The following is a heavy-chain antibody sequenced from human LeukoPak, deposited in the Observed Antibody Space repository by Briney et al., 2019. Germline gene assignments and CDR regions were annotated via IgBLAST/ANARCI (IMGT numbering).Heavy chain of an antibody. Sequence: SETLSLICSVSGGSIGSRYHYWGWIRQPPGKGLEWIGSIEYSGSTYYNPSLKSRVTMSVDTSKNQFSLKLSSVTAADTAVYYCARDVPVVVVPAATLYNWFDPWGQGTLVTVSS. J-gene: IGHJ5*02. D-gene: IGHD2-2*01. CDR1: GGSIGSRYHY. CDR3: ARDVPVVVVPAATLYNWFDP. CDR2: IEYSGST. V-gene: IGHV4-39*07.